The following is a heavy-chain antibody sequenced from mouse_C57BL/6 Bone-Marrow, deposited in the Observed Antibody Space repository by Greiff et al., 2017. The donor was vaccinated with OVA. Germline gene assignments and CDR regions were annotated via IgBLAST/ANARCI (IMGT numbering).Heavy chain of an antibody. CDR1: GYTFTSYT. CDR2: INPSSGYT. CDR3: ARGGDYGSSYDWYFDV. J-gene: IGHJ1*03. V-gene: IGHV1-4*01. Sequence: QVQLKQSGAELARPGASVKMSCKASGYTFTSYTMHWVKQRPGQGLEWIGYINPSSGYTKYNQKFKDKATLTADKSSSTAYMQLSSLTSEDSAVYYCARGGDYGSSYDWYFDVWGTGTTVTVSS. D-gene: IGHD1-1*01.